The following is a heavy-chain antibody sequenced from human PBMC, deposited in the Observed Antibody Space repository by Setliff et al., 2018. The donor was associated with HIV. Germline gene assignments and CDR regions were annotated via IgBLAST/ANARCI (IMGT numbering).Heavy chain of an antibody. V-gene: IGHV3-30*02. Sequence: GGSLRLSCAASGFTFSSYVMHWVRQAPGKGLEWVAYIRNDGSDKYAAVSLRGRFTISRDNSKNTLYLQMNSLRTEDTAVYFCAKNLYSSRWSPLDYWGQGTLVTVSS. D-gene: IGHD6-13*01. CDR3: AKNLYSSRWSPLDY. J-gene: IGHJ4*02. CDR2: IRNDGSDK. CDR1: GFTFSSYV.